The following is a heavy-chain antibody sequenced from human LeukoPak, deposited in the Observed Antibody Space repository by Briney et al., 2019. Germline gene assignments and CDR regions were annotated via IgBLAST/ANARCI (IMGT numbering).Heavy chain of an antibody. V-gene: IGHV3-23*01. Sequence: GGSLRLSCAASGFTFSSYAMSWVRQAPGKGLEWVSAISGSGGSTYYADSVKGRFTISRDNSKNTLYLQMNSLRVEDTAVYYCAKAQAADYNYYFDYWGQGTLVTVSS. J-gene: IGHJ4*02. D-gene: IGHD1-1*01. CDR1: GFTFSSYA. CDR3: AKAQAADYNYYFDY. CDR2: ISGSGGST.